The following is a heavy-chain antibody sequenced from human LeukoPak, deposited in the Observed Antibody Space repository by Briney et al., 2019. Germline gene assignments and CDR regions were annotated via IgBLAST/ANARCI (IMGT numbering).Heavy chain of an antibody. CDR2: MNPNLSNT. D-gene: IGHD6-6*01. V-gene: IGHV1-8*01. CDR3: ARWIAVRSGFDY. Sequence: ASVRVSSKASVYTFSTLDINCVRQAPGEGLVCVGLMNPNLSNTADAQKFQRRVPMTRNTSISTAYMELSSRISEDTAVYYCARWIAVRSGFDYWGPGTQVTVSS. CDR1: VYTFSTLD. J-gene: IGHJ4*02.